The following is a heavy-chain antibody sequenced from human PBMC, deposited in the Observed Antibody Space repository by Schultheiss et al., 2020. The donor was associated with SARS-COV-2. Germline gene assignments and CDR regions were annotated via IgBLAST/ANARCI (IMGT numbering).Heavy chain of an antibody. CDR1: GGSISSGGYY. CDR3: ARGRYVAAAGYYFDS. Sequence: SETLSLTCTVSGGSISSGGYYLNWIRQHPGKGLEWIGYIYYSGSTYYNPSLKSLGTISVDTSKNQFSLKLSSVTAADTAVYYCARGRYVAAAGYYFDSWGQGTLVTVSS. D-gene: IGHD6-13*01. J-gene: IGHJ4*02. V-gene: IGHV4-31*01. CDR2: IYYSGST.